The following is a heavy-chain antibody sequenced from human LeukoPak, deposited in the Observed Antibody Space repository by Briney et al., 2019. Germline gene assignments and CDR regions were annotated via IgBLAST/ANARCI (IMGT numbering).Heavy chain of an antibody. Sequence: SETLSLTCTVSGGSISSYYWSWIRQPPGKGLEWIGYIYYSGSTNYNPSLKSRVTISVDTSKNQFSLKLSSATAADTAVYYCARAPLEPPGYDFWSGYHYGMDVWGQGTTVTVSS. CDR2: IYYSGST. CDR1: GGSISSYY. V-gene: IGHV4-59*01. CDR3: ARAPLEPPGYDFWSGYHYGMDV. J-gene: IGHJ6*02. D-gene: IGHD3-3*01.